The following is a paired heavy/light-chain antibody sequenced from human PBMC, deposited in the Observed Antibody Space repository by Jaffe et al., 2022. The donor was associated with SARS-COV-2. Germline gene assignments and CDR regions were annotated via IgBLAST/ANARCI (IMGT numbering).Heavy chain of an antibody. CDR2: ISSSGGSI. CDR3: ARDRTDSSGWPIFDY. Sequence: EVQLVESGGGLVQPGGSLRLSCAASGFTFSSYSLNWVRQAPGKGLEWVSYISSSGGSIYYADSVKGRFTISRDNAKNSLYLQMSSLRDEDTAVYYCARDRTDSSGWPIFDYWGQGALVTVSS. V-gene: IGHV3-48*02. D-gene: IGHD6-19*01. CDR1: GFTFSSYS. J-gene: IGHJ4*02.
Light chain of an antibody. J-gene: IGKJ2*01. CDR3: QHYYGTPYT. CDR1: QSVLYNSNKKNY. Sequence: DIVMTQSPDSLAVSLGERATISCKSSQSVLYNSNKKNYLAWYQQKPGQPPRLLISWASTRESGVPDRFSGSGSGSDFTLTISSLQAEDVAVYYCQHYYGTPYTFGQGTKLEIK. V-gene: IGKV4-1*01. CDR2: WAS.